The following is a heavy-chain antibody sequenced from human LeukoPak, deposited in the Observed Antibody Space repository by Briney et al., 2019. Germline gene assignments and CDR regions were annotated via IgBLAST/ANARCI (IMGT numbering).Heavy chain of an antibody. CDR1: GYSFTVYY. J-gene: IGHJ4*02. Sequence: GASVKVSCKASGYSFTVYYMHWVRQAPGQGLEWMGWINPKSGGTNYAQKFLGRVTMTRDTSINTAYMELGRLRSDDTAVYYCASLYGDYVASDYWGQGTLVTVSS. CDR2: INPKSGGT. D-gene: IGHD4-17*01. CDR3: ASLYGDYVASDY. V-gene: IGHV1-2*02.